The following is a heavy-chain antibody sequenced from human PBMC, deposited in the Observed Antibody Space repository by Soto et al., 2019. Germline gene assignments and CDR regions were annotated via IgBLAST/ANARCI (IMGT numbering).Heavy chain of an antibody. D-gene: IGHD1-1*01. V-gene: IGHV1-69*13. CDR3: ARDHQAGSGFSHPVNDNAPFDY. J-gene: IGHJ4*02. CDR2: IIPIFGTA. CDR1: GGTFSSYA. Sequence: ASVKVSCKASGGTFSSYAISWVRQAPGQGLEWMGGIIPIFGTANYAQKFQGRVTITADESTSTAYMELSSLRSEDTAVYYCARDHQAGSGFSHPVNDNAPFDYWGQGTLVTVSS.